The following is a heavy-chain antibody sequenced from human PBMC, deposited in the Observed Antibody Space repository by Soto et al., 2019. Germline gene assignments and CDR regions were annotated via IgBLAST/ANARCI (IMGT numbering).Heavy chain of an antibody. CDR1: GFTFSGYS. CDR3: ARDTDGLHY. Sequence: GGSLRLSCAASGFTFSGYSLNWVRQAPGKGLVWVSCISSDSSYIDYADSVKGRFTVSRDNAKNTLYLQMNSLRADDTAVYYCARDTDGLHYWGQGTLVTVSS. J-gene: IGHJ4*02. CDR2: ISSDSSYI. V-gene: IGHV3-21*01.